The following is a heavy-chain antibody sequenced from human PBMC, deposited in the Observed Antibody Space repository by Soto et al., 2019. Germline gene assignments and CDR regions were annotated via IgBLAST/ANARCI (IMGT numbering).Heavy chain of an antibody. CDR2: IVVGSGNT. CDR1: GFTFTSSA. V-gene: IGHV1-58*01. D-gene: IGHD2-15*01. J-gene: IGHJ4*02. CDR3: AGGGGCSGGSCYSR. Sequence: SVKVSCKASGFTFTSSAVQWVRQARGQRLEWIGWIVVGSGNTNYAQKFQERVTITRDMSTSTAYMELSSLRSEDTAVYYCAGGGGCSGGSCYSRWGQGTLVTVSS.